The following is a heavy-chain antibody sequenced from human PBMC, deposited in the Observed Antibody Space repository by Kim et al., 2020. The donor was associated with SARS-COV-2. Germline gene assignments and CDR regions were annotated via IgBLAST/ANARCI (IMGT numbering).Heavy chain of an antibody. CDR3: ARGGYCSGGSCYSFSSTRYVFNCFDP. CDR2: IIPIFGTA. J-gene: IGHJ5*02. Sequence: SVKVSCKASGGTFSSYAISWVRQAPGQGLEWMGGIIPIFGTANYAQQFQGRVTITADESTSTAYMELSSLRSEDTAVYYCARGGYCSGGSCYSFSSTRYVFNCFDPWGQGTLVTVSS. V-gene: IGHV1-69*13. D-gene: IGHD2-15*01. CDR1: GGTFSSYA.